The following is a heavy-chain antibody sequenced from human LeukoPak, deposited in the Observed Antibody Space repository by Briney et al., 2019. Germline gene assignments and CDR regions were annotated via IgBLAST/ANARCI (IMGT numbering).Heavy chain of an antibody. CDR1: GYIFTNYW. CDR3: ARHRSSGSWEPFDY. V-gene: IGHV5-51*01. CDR2: IYPGDSDT. Sequence: GESLKISCRGSGYIFTNYWIGWVRQMPGKGLEWMGIIYPGDSDTRYSPSFQGQVTISADKSISTTYLQWSSLKASDTAMYYCARHRSSGSWEPFDYWGQGILVTVSS. J-gene: IGHJ4*02. D-gene: IGHD2-15*01.